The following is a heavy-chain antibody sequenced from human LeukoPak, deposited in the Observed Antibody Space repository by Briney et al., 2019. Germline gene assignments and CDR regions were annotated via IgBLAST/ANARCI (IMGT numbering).Heavy chain of an antibody. Sequence: GGSLRLSCAASGVTFSTYAMSWVRQAPGKGLEWVSAISGSGGSTYYADSVKGRFTISSDNSKNTLYLQMYSLRAEDTAVYYCARAGAARHYQDYYYYMDVWGKGTTVTVSS. CDR1: GVTFSTYA. V-gene: IGHV3-23*01. J-gene: IGHJ6*03. CDR2: ISGSGGST. D-gene: IGHD6-6*01. CDR3: ARAGAARHYQDYYYYMDV.